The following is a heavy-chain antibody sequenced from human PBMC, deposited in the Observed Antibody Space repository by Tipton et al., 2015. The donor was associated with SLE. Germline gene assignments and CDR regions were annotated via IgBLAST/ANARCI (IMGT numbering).Heavy chain of an antibody. CDR3: ARDLVAYYYDSRGYDGFDI. Sequence: SLRLSCAASGFTFSDYYMSWIRQAPGKGLEWVSYISSSGSTIYYADSVKGRFTISRDNAKNSLYLQMNSLRAEDTAVYYCARDLVAYYYDSRGYDGFDIWGQGTMVTGSS. CDR2: ISSSGSTI. J-gene: IGHJ3*02. CDR1: GFTFSDYY. D-gene: IGHD3-22*01. V-gene: IGHV3-11*01.